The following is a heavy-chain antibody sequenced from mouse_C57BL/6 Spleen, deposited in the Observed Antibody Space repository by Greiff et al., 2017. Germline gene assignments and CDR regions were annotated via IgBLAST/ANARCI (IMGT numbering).Heavy chain of an antibody. Sequence: EVKLMESGGGLVKPGGSLKLSCAASGFTFSSYTMSWVRQTPEKRLEWVATISGGGGNTYYPDSVKGRFTISRDNAKNTLYLQMSSLRSEDTALYYCARQLRLKYYFDYWGQGTTLTVSS. D-gene: IGHD3-2*02. CDR2: ISGGGGNT. J-gene: IGHJ2*01. CDR1: GFTFSSYT. V-gene: IGHV5-9*01. CDR3: ARQLRLKYYFDY.